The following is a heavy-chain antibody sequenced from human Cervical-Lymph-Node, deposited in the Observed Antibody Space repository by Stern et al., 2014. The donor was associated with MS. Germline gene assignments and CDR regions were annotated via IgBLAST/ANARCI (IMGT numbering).Heavy chain of an antibody. CDR1: GFTFSSYG. J-gene: IGHJ4*02. CDR2: IWYDGTNK. V-gene: IGHV3-33*01. D-gene: IGHD1-26*01. CDR3: ARDRGSGSYRSLDY. Sequence: VQLVESGGGVVQPGRSLRLSCAASGFTFSSYGMHWVRQAPGTGLEWVAVIWYDGTNKYYADSVKDRFTISRDNSKNTLYLQMNSLRADDTAVFYCARDRGSGSYRSLDYWGQGTLVTVSS.